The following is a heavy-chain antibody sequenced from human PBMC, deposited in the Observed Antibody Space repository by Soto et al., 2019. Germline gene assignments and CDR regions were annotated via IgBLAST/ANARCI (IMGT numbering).Heavy chain of an antibody. Sequence: SETLSLTCTVSCGSISSGDYYWSWIRQPPGKGLEWIGYIYYSGSTYYNPSLKSRVTISVDTSKNQFSLKLSSVTAADTAVYYCARAWELLGFFFDYWGQGTLVTVSS. CDR3: ARAWELLGFFFDY. CDR2: IYYSGST. D-gene: IGHD1-26*01. V-gene: IGHV4-30-4*01. CDR1: CGSISSGDYY. J-gene: IGHJ4*02.